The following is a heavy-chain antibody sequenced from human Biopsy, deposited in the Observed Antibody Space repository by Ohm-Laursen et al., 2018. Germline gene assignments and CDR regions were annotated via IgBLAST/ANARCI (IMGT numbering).Heavy chain of an antibody. CDR1: GKTFSDYQ. CDR2: INQAGTT. Sequence: QTLSLTCAVFGKTFSDYQWSWIRQPPGKGLEWIGQINQAGTTNYNPSPKSRVSISADASKYEFSLRLTSVTAADTAVYLCGNEVHGRDYWGLGAQVTVSS. D-gene: IGHD2-15*01. V-gene: IGHV4-34*08. CDR3: GNEVHGRDY. J-gene: IGHJ4*02.